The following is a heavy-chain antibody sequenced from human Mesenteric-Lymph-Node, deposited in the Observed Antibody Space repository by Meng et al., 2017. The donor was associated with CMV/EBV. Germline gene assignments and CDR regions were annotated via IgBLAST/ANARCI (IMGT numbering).Heavy chain of an antibody. J-gene: IGHJ4*02. V-gene: IGHV3-53*01. CDR2: IYSGGST. D-gene: IGHD6-13*01. Sequence: LSLTCAASGFTVSSNYMSWVRQAPGKGLEWVSVIYSGGSTYYADSVKGRFTISRDNSKNTLYLQMNSLRAEDTAVYYCATFYSSSCFDHWGQGTLVTVSS. CDR3: ATFYSSSCFDH. CDR1: GFTVSSNY.